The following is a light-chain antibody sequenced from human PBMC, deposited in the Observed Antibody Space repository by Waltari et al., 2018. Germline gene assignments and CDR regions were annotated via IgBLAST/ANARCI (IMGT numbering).Light chain of an antibody. CDR1: ALPKQY. J-gene: IGLJ2*01. CDR3: QSADSSGTYVV. V-gene: IGLV3-25*03. CDR2: KDS. Sequence: SYELTQPPPGSVSPGKTARITCPGVALPKQYAYWYQQKPGQAPVLVIYKDSERPSGIPERFSGSSSGTTVTLTISGVQAEDEADYYCQSADSSGTYVVFGGGTKLTVL.